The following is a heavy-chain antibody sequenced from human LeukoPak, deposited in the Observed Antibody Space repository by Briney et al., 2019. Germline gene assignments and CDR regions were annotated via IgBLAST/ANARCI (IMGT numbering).Heavy chain of an antibody. V-gene: IGHV3-7*03. CDR3: ARDGGYCSGGSCDDAFDI. D-gene: IGHD2-15*01. J-gene: IGHJ3*02. CDR1: GFTFSSYW. Sequence: GGSLRLPCAASGFTFSSYWMSWVRQAPGKGLEWVANIKQDGSEKYYVDSVKGRFTISRDNAKNSLYLQMNSLRAEDTAVYYCARDGGYCSGGSCDDAFDIWGQGTMVTVSS. CDR2: IKQDGSEK.